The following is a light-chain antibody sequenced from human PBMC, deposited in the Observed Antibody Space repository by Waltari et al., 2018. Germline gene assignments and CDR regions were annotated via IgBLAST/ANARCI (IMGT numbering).Light chain of an antibody. Sequence: SSELTQDPAVSVALGQTVRITCQGDGLSSPYASWYQQRPGQAPILVIYGKDNRPSGIPDRFSGSSSGNTASLTITGAQAEDEADYYCNSRDSSGDQPVIFGGGTKLTVL. V-gene: IGLV3-19*01. CDR1: GLSSPY. CDR2: GKD. J-gene: IGLJ2*01. CDR3: NSRDSSGDQPVI.